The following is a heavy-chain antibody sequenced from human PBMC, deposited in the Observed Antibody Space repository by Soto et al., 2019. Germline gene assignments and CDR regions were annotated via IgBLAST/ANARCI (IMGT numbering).Heavy chain of an antibody. CDR2: IKSKTDGGTT. Sequence: GGSLRLSCAASGFTFSNAWMSWVRQAPGKGLEWVGRIKSKTDGGTTDYAAPVKGRFTISRDDSKNTLYLQMNSLKTEDTAVYYCTTDDYRYPYYYGSGSYPPWDYYYGMDVWGQGTTVTVSS. CDR3: TTDDYRYPYYYGSGSYPPWDYYYGMDV. CDR1: GFTFSNAW. V-gene: IGHV3-15*01. D-gene: IGHD3-10*01. J-gene: IGHJ6*02.